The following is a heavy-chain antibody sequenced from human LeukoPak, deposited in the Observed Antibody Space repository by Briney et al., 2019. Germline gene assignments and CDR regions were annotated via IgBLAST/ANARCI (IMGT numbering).Heavy chain of an antibody. D-gene: IGHD1-26*01. CDR2: INHSGST. J-gene: IGHJ6*03. V-gene: IGHV4-34*01. CDR3: AREWVYYYYHMDV. Sequence: SETLSLTCAVYGGSFSGYYWSWIRQPPGKGLEGIGEINHSGSTNYNPSLKSRVTISVDTSKNQFSLKLSSVTAADTAVYYCAREWVYYYYHMDVWGKGTTVTVSS. CDR1: GGSFSGYY.